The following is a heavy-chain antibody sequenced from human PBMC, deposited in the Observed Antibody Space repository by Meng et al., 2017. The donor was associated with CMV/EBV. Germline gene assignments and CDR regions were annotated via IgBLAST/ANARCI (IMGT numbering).Heavy chain of an antibody. D-gene: IGHD4-17*01. Sequence: VMRLKVGADVEKPGASCTVPAMAPEYTFTSYIMHWVRQAPGQRLEWMGIINPSGGSTSYAQKFQGRVTMTRDTSTSTVYMELSSLRSEDTAVYYCAEGDYGDAQVWGQGTLVTVSS. CDR1: EYTFTSYI. V-gene: IGHV1-46*01. J-gene: IGHJ4*02. CDR3: AEGDYGDAQV. CDR2: INPSGGST.